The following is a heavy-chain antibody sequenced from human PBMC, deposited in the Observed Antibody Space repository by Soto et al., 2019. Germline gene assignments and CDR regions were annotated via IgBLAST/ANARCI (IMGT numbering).Heavy chain of an antibody. Sequence: PSETLSLTCTVSGGSMISYYWSWIRQPPGKGLEWIGSIYYSGSTYYNPSLKSRVTISVDTSKSQFSLKLSSVTAADTAVYYCARPWFGELYYYGMDVWGQGTTVTVSS. CDR2: IYYSGST. CDR1: GGSMISYY. J-gene: IGHJ6*02. CDR3: ARPWFGELYYYGMDV. D-gene: IGHD3-10*01. V-gene: IGHV4-59*05.